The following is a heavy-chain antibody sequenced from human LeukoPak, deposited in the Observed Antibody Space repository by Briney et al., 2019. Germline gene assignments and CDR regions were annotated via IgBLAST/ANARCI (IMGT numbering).Heavy chain of an antibody. CDR1: GFTFSSYA. CDR2: ISYGGSNK. J-gene: IGHJ3*02. D-gene: IGHD3-9*01. CDR3: FKQKTAYDILTGYYRQGGGIDI. V-gene: IGHV3-30-3*01. Sequence: PGGSLRLSCAASGFTFSSYAMHWVRQAPGKGLEWVAVISYGGSNKYYADSVKGRFTISRDNSKNTLYLQMNSLRAEDTAVFFFFKQKTAYDILTGYYRQGGGIDIWGQGTMVTVSS.